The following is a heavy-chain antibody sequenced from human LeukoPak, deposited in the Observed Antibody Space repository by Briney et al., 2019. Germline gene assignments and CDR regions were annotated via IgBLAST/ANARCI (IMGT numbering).Heavy chain of an antibody. CDR1: GFTVSSNY. CDR3: ARDPVGAIGYGMDV. J-gene: IGHJ6*02. V-gene: IGHV3-66*01. CDR2: IYRGGST. Sequence: GGSLRLSCAASGFTVSSNYMSWVRQAPGKGLEWVSVIYRGGSTYYADSVKGRFTISRDTSKNTLYLQMNSLRAEDTAVYYCARDPVGAIGYGMDVWGQGTTVTVSS. D-gene: IGHD1-26*01.